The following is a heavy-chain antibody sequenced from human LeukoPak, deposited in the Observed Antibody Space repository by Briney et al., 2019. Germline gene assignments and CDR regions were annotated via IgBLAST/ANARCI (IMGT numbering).Heavy chain of an antibody. Sequence: GASVKVSCKASGYTFTGYYMHWVRQAPGQGLEWMGWINPNSGGTNYAQKFQGRVTMTRDTSISTAYMELSRLRSDDTAVYYCARAYYYDSSGYYVGYNWFDPWGQGTLVTVSS. CDR1: GYTFTGYY. J-gene: IGHJ5*02. V-gene: IGHV1-2*02. D-gene: IGHD3-22*01. CDR2: INPNSGGT. CDR3: ARAYYYDSSGYYVGYNWFDP.